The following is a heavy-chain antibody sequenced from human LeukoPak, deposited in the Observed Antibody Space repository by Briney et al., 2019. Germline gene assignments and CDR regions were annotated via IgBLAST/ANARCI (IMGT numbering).Heavy chain of an antibody. D-gene: IGHD3-10*01. CDR1: GFTFSNYA. J-gene: IGHJ4*02. Sequence: GGSLRLSCAAPGFTFSNYAIHWGRQAPGKGLEWVAFISDDGSRQHYADSAKGRFTISRDNSKNTLNLQMNSLRAEDTAVYYCVKDRTGTYTLDYWGQGTLVTVSS. CDR2: ISDDGSRQ. V-gene: IGHV3-30-3*01. CDR3: VKDRTGTYTLDY.